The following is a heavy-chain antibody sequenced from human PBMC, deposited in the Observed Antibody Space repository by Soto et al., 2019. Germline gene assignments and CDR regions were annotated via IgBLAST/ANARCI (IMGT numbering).Heavy chain of an antibody. CDR2: INPNSGGT. CDR1: GYTFTGYY. CDR3: VRVATGAGMWMGYFDY. Sequence: ASVKVSCKASGYTFTGYYMHWVRQAPGQGLEWMGWINPNSGGTDYAQNFQGRVAMTRDTSLSTAYMDLGRLRSDDTAVYYCVRVATGAGMWMGYFDYWGQGTLVTVSS. V-gene: IGHV1-2*02. J-gene: IGHJ4*02. D-gene: IGHD5-12*01.